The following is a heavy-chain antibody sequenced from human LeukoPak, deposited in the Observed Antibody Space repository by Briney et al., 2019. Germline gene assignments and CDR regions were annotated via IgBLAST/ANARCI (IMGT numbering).Heavy chain of an antibody. CDR2: ISAYNGNT. V-gene: IGHV1-18*01. CDR1: GYTFTSYG. D-gene: IGHD3-22*01. J-gene: IGHJ5*02. Sequence: ASVKVSCKASGYTFTSYGISWVRQAPGQGLEWMGWISAYNGNTNYAQKLQGRVTMTTDTSTSIAYMELRSLRSDDTAVYYCARDPYDSSGYLFDPWGQGTLVTVSS. CDR3: ARDPYDSSGYLFDP.